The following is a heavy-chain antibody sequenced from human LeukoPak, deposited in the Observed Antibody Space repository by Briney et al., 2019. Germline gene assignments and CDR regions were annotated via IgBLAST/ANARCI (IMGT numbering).Heavy chain of an antibody. CDR3: ARLNSSGWYYYYYGMDV. CDR2: IYTSGST. V-gene: IGHV4-4*07. J-gene: IGHJ6*02. Sequence: SETLSLTCTVSGGSISSYYWSWIRQPAGKGLEWIGRIYTSGSTNYNPSLKSRVTMSVDTSKNQFSLKLSSVTAADTAVYYCARLNSSGWYYYYYGMDVWGQGTTVTVSS. CDR1: GGSISSYY. D-gene: IGHD6-19*01.